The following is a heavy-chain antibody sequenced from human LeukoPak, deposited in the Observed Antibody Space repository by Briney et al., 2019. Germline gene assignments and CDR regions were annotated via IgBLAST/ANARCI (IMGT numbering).Heavy chain of an antibody. J-gene: IGHJ4*02. CDR3: ARFGVHPRPYYFDY. CDR1: GFTFSSYA. CDR2: ISSSGSTI. V-gene: IGHV3-48*04. D-gene: IGHD3-10*01. Sequence: GGSLRLSCAASGFTFSSYAMSWVRQAPGKGLEWVSYISSSGSTIYYADSVKGRFTISRDNAKNSLYLQMNSLRAEDTAVYYCARFGVHPRPYYFDYWGQGTLVTVSS.